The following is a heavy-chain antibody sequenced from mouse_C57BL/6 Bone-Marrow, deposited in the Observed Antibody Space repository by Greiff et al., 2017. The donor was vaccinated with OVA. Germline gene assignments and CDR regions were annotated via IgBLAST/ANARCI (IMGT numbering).Heavy chain of an antibody. CDR1: GFTFSDYY. Sequence: EVQLVESEGGLVQPGSSMKLSCTASGFTFSDYYMAWVRQVPEKGLEWVANINYDGSSTYYLDSLKSRFIISRDNAKNILYLQMSSLKSEDTATYYCARGYYGSSYSYFDVWGTGTTVTVSS. CDR3: ARGYYGSSYSYFDV. CDR2: INYDGSST. V-gene: IGHV5-16*01. J-gene: IGHJ1*03. D-gene: IGHD1-1*01.